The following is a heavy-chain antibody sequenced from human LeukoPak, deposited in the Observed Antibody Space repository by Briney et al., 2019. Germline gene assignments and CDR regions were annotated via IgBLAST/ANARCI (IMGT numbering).Heavy chain of an antibody. CDR1: GGSISNYY. D-gene: IGHD1-26*01. J-gene: IGHJ6*03. CDR2: IYYSGST. V-gene: IGHV4-59*08. CDR3: ARSGSIVGGYYYYYYYMDV. Sequence: SETLSLTCTVSGGSISNYYWSWIRQPAGKGLEWIGYIYYSGSTNYNPSLKSRVTISVDTSKNQFSLKLSSVTAADTAVYYCARSGSIVGGYYYYYYYMDVWGKGTTVTISS.